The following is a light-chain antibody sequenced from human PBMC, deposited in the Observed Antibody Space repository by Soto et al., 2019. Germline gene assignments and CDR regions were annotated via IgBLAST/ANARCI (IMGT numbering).Light chain of an antibody. Sequence: IQLTQSPSSLSASVGDRVAITCRASEGISSYLAWYQEKPGKVPKLLIDIASTLQNGVPSRFSGSGSGTDFTLTISSLQPEDFATYYCLQLKRYPLTFGGGTRVEIK. CDR3: LQLKRYPLT. CDR2: IAS. CDR1: EGISSY. V-gene: IGKV1-9*01. J-gene: IGKJ4*01.